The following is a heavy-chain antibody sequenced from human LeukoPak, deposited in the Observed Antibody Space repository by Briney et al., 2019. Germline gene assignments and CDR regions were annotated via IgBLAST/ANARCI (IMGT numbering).Heavy chain of an antibody. J-gene: IGHJ4*02. CDR3: ARLGTYWSNYYFEY. D-gene: IGHD3-10*01. CDR1: GYSFTTYW. Sequence: GEALKISCQGSGYSFTTYWIGWVRQMPGKGLECMGIIYPGDSDTRYSPSFQGQVTISADKSINTAYLQWSSLKASDTAMYYCARLGTYWSNYYFEYWGQGTLVTVSS. CDR2: IYPGDSDT. V-gene: IGHV5-51*01.